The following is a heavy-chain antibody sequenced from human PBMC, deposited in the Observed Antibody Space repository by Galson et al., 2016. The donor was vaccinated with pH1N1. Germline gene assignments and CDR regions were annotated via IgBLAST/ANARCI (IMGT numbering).Heavy chain of an antibody. J-gene: IGHJ6*02. Sequence: SVKVSCKVSEGTFTSSTITWVRHAPGQGLESVGDINPIFGSTTYALKFQGRVTLTADGSLHTAFMELSGLTSQDTAVYYCARTPTSVVTVYSPFDVWGQGTTVTVSS. CDR2: INPIFGST. D-gene: IGHD4-23*01. CDR1: EGTFTSST. CDR3: ARTPTSVVTVYSPFDV. V-gene: IGHV1-69*13.